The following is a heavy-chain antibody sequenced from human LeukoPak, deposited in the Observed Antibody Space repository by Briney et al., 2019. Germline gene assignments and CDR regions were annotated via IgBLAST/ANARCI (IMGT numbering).Heavy chain of an antibody. CDR1: GGSISSYY. Sequence: SETLSLTCTVSGGSISSYYWSWIRQPPGKRLEWIGYIYYSGSTNYNPSLKSRVTISVDTSKNQFSLKLSSVTAADTAVYYCARRSHSGYDLYYFDYWGQGTLVTVSS. V-gene: IGHV4-59*08. CDR2: IYYSGST. CDR3: ARRSHSGYDLYYFDY. J-gene: IGHJ4*02. D-gene: IGHD5-12*01.